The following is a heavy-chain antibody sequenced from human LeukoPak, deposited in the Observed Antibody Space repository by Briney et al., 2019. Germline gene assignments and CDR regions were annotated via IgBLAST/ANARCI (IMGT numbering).Heavy chain of an antibody. J-gene: IGHJ4*02. CDR1: GVSISSSNSY. CDR2: IYYSGST. V-gene: IGHV4-61*05. CDR3: ARADDYVWGRLYYFDY. Sequence: PSETLSLTCTVSGVSISSSNSYWGWIRQPPGKGLEWIGYIYYSGSTNYNPSLKSRVTISVDTSKNQFSLKLSSVTAADTAVYYCARADDYVWGRLYYFDYWGQGTLVTVSS. D-gene: IGHD3-16*01.